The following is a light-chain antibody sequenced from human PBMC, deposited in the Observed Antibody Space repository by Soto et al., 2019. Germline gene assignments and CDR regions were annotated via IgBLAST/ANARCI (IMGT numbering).Light chain of an antibody. CDR1: QSISSC. V-gene: IGKV1-5*03. CDR2: KAS. Sequence: DIQMTQSPSTLSSSVGDRVTITCRASQSISSCLAWYQQKPGKAPKLLIYKASSLEGEVPPRFSGSGSGTDFTLTISSLEPDDFATYYCQQYHGYSLTFGGGTKVDI. CDR3: QQYHGYSLT. J-gene: IGKJ4*01.